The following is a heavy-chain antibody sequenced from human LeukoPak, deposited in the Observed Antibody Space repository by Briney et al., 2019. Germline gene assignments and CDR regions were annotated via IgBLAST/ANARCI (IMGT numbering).Heavy chain of an antibody. D-gene: IGHD1-20*01. V-gene: IGHV3-11*04. Sequence: YYADSVRGRVTISRDNAKNSVYLQMNSLRAEDTAVYFCARHNWFHFYYWGQGTLVNASS. J-gene: IGHJ4*02. CDR3: ARHNWFHFYY.